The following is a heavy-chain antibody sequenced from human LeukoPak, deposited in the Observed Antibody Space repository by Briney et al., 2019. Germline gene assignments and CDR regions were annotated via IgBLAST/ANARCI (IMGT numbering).Heavy chain of an antibody. D-gene: IGHD3-10*01. Sequence: PSETLSLTCAVYGGSFSGYYWSWIRQPPGKGLEWIGEINHSGSTNYNPSLKSRVTISVDTSKNQFSLKLSSVTAADTAVYYCARNPYFYGSGSYTLPIDYWGQGTLVTASS. CDR1: GGSFSGYY. CDR2: INHSGST. J-gene: IGHJ4*02. CDR3: ARNPYFYGSGSYTLPIDY. V-gene: IGHV4-34*01.